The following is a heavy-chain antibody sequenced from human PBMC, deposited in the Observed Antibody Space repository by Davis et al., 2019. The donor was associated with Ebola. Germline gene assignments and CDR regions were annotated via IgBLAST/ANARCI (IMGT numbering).Heavy chain of an antibody. CDR3: ARDTRYSGSYSLF. CDR2: INTDSGGT. V-gene: IGHV1-2*06. CDR1: GYTFTGYY. D-gene: IGHD1-26*01. J-gene: IGHJ4*02. Sequence: ASVKVSCKASGYTFTGYYMHWVRQAPGQGLEWMGRINTDSGGTKYAQEFQGRVTMTRDTSITTAYMELSRLRSDDTAVYYCARDTRYSGSYSLFWGQGTLVTVSS.